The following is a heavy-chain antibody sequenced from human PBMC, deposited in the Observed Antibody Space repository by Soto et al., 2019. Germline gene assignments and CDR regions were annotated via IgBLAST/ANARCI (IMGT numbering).Heavy chain of an antibody. D-gene: IGHD3-22*01. J-gene: IGHJ4*02. Sequence: EVQLVESGGGLIQPGGSLRLSCAASGFTVSSNYMNWVRQAPGKGLGWVSVIYSAGTTYYADSLKGRFTISRDNSKNTLYLQMNSLRAEDTAVYYCARSHDSSSSFLYWGQGTLVTVSS. CDR3: ARSHDSSSSFLY. V-gene: IGHV3-53*01. CDR2: IYSAGTT. CDR1: GFTVSSNY.